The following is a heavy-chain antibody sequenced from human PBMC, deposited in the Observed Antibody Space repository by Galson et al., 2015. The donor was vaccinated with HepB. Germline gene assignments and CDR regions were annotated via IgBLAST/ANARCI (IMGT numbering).Heavy chain of an antibody. J-gene: IGHJ6*02. Sequence: SLRLSCAASGFNFNSYSMNWVRQAPGKGPEWLSYISGTSGTIYNADSVTGRFTISRDNAKNLLYLQMNSLRDEDTAVYYCVSDGKYFNGMDAWGQGTTVTVSS. V-gene: IGHV3-48*02. CDR2: ISGTSGTI. CDR3: VSDGKYFNGMDA. CDR1: GFNFNSYS. D-gene: IGHD2/OR15-2a*01.